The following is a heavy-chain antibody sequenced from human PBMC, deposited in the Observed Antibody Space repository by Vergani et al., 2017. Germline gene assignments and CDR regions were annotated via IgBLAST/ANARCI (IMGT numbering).Heavy chain of an antibody. D-gene: IGHD2-2*01. Sequence: ELQLVESGGGLAQPGGSLRLSCAASGFTFSSYWMSWVRQAPGKGLEWVANIKQDGSEKYYVDSVKGRFTISRDNAKNSLYLQMNSLRAEDTAVYYCARGMRYCSSTSCYVYYGMDVWGQGTTVTVSS. CDR3: ARGMRYCSSTSCYVYYGMDV. CDR2: IKQDGSEK. V-gene: IGHV3-7*01. J-gene: IGHJ6*02. CDR1: GFTFSSYW.